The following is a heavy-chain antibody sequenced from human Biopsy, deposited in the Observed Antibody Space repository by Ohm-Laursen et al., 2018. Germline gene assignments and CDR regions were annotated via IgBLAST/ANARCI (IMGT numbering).Heavy chain of an antibody. CDR1: ADSVSNNVAA. V-gene: IGHV6-1*01. Sequence: QTLSLVQALSADSVSNNVAAGDWSRQSPSRGLEWLGNTNYRTKWYSDSAVSVKSRITISVDTSKNQFSLHLKSVSPDDTAVYYCARGTTPGIPFNWLDPWGQGTLVIVST. CDR3: ARGTTPGIPFNWLDP. CDR2: TNYRTKWYS. J-gene: IGHJ5*02. D-gene: IGHD5-18*01.